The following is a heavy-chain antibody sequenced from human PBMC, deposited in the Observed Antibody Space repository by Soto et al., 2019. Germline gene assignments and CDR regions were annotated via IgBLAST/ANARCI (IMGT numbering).Heavy chain of an antibody. D-gene: IGHD3-3*01. V-gene: IGHV1-8*01. CDR3: ARTGSPHRLEWLLHYYYMDV. CDR2: MNPNSGNT. J-gene: IGHJ6*03. CDR1: GYTFTSYD. Sequence: ASVKVSCKASGYTFTSYDINWVRQATGQGLEWMGWMNPNSGNTGYAQKFQGRVTMTRNTSISTAYMELSSLRSEDTAVYYCARTGSPHRLEWLLHYYYMDVWGKGTTVTVSS.